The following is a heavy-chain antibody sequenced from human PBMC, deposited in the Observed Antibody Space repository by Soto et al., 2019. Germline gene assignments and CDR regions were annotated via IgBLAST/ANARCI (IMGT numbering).Heavy chain of an antibody. D-gene: IGHD3-16*01. CDR1: GGLFSSFA. CDR2: IIPVFGTT. J-gene: IGHJ4*02. Sequence: SVKVSCKDSGGLFSSFAISWVRQAPGQGLEWLGGIIPVFGTTNYAEKFQDRVTITADESTNTAYMELTSPTSGDTAMYYCARGGGPYVWFNEFWGQGTQVTVSS. V-gene: IGHV1-69*13. CDR3: ARGGGPYVWFNEF.